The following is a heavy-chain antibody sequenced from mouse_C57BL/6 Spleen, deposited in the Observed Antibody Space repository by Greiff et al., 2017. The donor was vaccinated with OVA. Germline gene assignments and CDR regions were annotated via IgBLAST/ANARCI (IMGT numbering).Heavy chain of an antibody. CDR3: TIYYGSSYPSWFAY. CDR2: ISSGGDYI. D-gene: IGHD1-1*01. CDR1: GFTFSSYA. V-gene: IGHV5-9-1*02. Sequence: EVKLVESGEGLVKPGGSLKLSCAASGFTFSSYAMSWVRQTPEKRLEWVAYISSGGDYIYYADTVKGRFTISRDNARNTLYLQMSSLKSEDTAMYYCTIYYGSSYPSWFAYWGQGTLVTVSA. J-gene: IGHJ3*01.